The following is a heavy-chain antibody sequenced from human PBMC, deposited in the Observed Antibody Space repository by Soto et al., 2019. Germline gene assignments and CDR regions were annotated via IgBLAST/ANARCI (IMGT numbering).Heavy chain of an antibody. CDR2: IYHSGST. CDR1: DGSISSGAYS. Sequence: QLQLQESGSGLVRPSQTLSLTCAVSDGSISSGAYSWNWIGQPPGKGLEWIGYIYHSGSTLYNPSLKSRVTISVDKSKNHFSLKLTSVTAADTAVYYCARDQLEGNWFDPWGQGTLVTVSS. V-gene: IGHV4-30-2*01. CDR3: ARDQLEGNWFDP. D-gene: IGHD1-1*01. J-gene: IGHJ5*02.